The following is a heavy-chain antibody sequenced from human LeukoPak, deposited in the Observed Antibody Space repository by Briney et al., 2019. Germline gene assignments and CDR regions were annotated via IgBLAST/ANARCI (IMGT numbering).Heavy chain of an antibody. Sequence: GGSLRLSCAASGFTFRXXXXXXVSQAPGKXPEXXXYISSSGTTIFYADSVXGRXXISRDNAKNSLYLQMDTLRSEDTALYYCARGYASSWLNYFDYWGQGTLVTVSS. CDR3: ARGYASSWLNYFDY. V-gene: IGHV3-48*03. CDR1: GFTFRXXX. D-gene: IGHD6-13*01. CDR2: ISSSGTTI. J-gene: IGHJ4*02.